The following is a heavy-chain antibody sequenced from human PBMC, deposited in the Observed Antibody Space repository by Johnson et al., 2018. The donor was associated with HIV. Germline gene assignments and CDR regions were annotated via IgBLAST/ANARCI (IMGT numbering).Heavy chain of an antibody. Sequence: VQLVESGGGLAQPGRSLRLSCAASGFTFDDYAMHWVRQAPGNGLEWVSLIRWDGAITSYVDSVKGRFTISRDNSRNSLFLQMKSLRAEDTALYYCARAEIYEGRVGDFAFDIWGRGTMVTVSP. CDR1: GFTFDDYA. D-gene: IGHD3-10*01. J-gene: IGHJ3*02. CDR3: ARAEIYEGRVGDFAFDI. V-gene: IGHV3-43D*03. CDR2: IRWDGAIT.